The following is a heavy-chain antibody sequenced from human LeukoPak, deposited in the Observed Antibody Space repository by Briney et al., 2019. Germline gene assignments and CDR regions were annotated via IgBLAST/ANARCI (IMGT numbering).Heavy chain of an antibody. Sequence: PGRSLDLSCAASDFPFISYGMHGVPQAPGKGREGVAVRWYDGSNKYDADSVKGRFTISRENSKNTLYLQMNSLRAEDTAVYYCARERGVRYCSSTSCRTTYNWFDPWSQGTLVTVSS. J-gene: IGHJ5*02. CDR3: ARERGVRYCSSTSCRTTYNWFDP. CDR2: RWYDGSNK. V-gene: IGHV3-33*01. CDR1: DFPFISYG. D-gene: IGHD2-2*01.